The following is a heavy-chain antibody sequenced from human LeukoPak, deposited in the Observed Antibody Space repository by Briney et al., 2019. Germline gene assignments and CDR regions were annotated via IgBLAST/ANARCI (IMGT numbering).Heavy chain of an antibody. CDR2: IKQDGSEK. CDR1: GFTFSSYW. J-gene: IGHJ4*02. CDR3: AGVKQGYYFDY. D-gene: IGHD6-13*01. V-gene: IGHV3-7*01. Sequence: GGSLRLSCAASGFTFSSYWMSWVRQAPGKGLEWVTNIKQDGSEKYYVDSVKGRFTISRDNAKNSLYLQMNSLRAEDTAVYYCAGVKQGYYFDYWGQGTLVTVSS.